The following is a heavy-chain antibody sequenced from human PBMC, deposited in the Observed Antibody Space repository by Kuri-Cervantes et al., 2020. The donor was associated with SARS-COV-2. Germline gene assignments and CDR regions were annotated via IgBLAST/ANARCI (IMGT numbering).Heavy chain of an antibody. CDR2: MNPNSGNT. Sequence: ASVKVSCKASGYTFTGYYMHWVRQATGQGLEWMGWMNPNSGNTGYAQKFQGRVTITRNTSISTAYMELSSLRSEDTAVYYCARSVYYDSSGYYEGMDYWGQGTLVTVSS. J-gene: IGHJ4*02. CDR1: GYTFTGYY. D-gene: IGHD3-22*01. V-gene: IGHV1-8*03. CDR3: ARSVYYDSSGYYEGMDY.